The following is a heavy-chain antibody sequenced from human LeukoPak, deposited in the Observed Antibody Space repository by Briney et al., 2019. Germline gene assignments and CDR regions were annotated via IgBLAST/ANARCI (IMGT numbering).Heavy chain of an antibody. J-gene: IGHJ4*02. CDR3: ANGWSGYYFDTAHY. CDR1: GFTFSNAW. Sequence: GGSLRLSCAASGFTFSNAWMSWVRQAPGKGLEWVGRIKSKTDGGTTDYAAPVKGRFTISRDDSKNTLYLQMNSLKTEDTAVYYCANGWSGYYFDTAHYWGQGTLVTVSS. D-gene: IGHD3-3*01. CDR2: IKSKTDGGTT. V-gene: IGHV3-15*01.